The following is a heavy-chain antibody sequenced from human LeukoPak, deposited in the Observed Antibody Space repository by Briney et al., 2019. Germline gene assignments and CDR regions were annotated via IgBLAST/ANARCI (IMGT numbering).Heavy chain of an antibody. J-gene: IGHJ6*03. CDR2: IKSKTDGGTT. V-gene: IGHV3-15*01. CDR3: TTDSPHYDFWSGFTSSYYYYMDV. D-gene: IGHD3-3*01. CDR1: GFTFSNAW. Sequence: GGSLRLSCAASGFTFSNAWMSWVRQAPGKGLEWVGRIKSKTDGGTTDYAAPVKGRFTISRDDSKNTLYLQMNSLKTEDTAVYYCTTDSPHYDFWSGFTSSYYYYMDVWGKGTTVTVSS.